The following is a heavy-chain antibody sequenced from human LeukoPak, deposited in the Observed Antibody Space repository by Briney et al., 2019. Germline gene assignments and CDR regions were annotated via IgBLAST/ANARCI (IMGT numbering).Heavy chain of an antibody. CDR2: ISGSGGST. CDR1: GFTFSSYA. V-gene: IGHV3-23*01. J-gene: IGHJ4*02. CDR3: AKDRENDGDYFDY. D-gene: IGHD4-17*01. Sequence: PGGSLRLSCAASGFTFSSYAMSWVRQAPGKGLEWVSAISGSGGSTYYADSVKGRFTISRDNSKNTLYLQMNSLRAEDAAVYYCAKDRENDGDYFDYWGQGTLVTVSS.